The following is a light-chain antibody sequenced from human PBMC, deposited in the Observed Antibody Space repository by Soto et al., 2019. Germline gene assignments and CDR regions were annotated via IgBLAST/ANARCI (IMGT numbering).Light chain of an antibody. CDR2: AAS. V-gene: IGKV1-39*01. Sequence: DIQMTQSPSSLSASVGDRVTITCRASQSISSYLNWYQQKPGKAPKLLIYAASSLQSGVPSRFSGSGSGKDFTLTISRLQPEDFATYYCQQSYSTPVTFGPGTKVDIK. CDR3: QQSYSTPVT. J-gene: IGKJ3*01. CDR1: QSISSY.